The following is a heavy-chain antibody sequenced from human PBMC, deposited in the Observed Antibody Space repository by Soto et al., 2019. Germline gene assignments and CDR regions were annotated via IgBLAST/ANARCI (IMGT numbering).Heavy chain of an antibody. CDR3: AKGNYYGSGSAPFFDP. CDR1: GFTFSSYA. CDR2: ISGSGGST. Sequence: EVQLLESGGGLVQPGGSLRLSCAASGFTFSSYAMNWVRQAPGKGLEWVSAISGSGGSTYYTDSVKGRFTISRDNSKNTLYLQVNSLRAEDTAVYYCAKGNYYGSGSAPFFDPWGQGTLVTVSS. D-gene: IGHD3-10*01. V-gene: IGHV3-23*01. J-gene: IGHJ5*02.